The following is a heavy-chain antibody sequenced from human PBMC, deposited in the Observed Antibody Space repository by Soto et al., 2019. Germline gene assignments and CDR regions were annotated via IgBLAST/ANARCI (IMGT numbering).Heavy chain of an antibody. CDR3: ARCTVDTIVTSGWCHYLDP. CDR2: VSGSGGTT. V-gene: IGHV3-23*01. D-gene: IGHD6-19*01. J-gene: IGHJ5*02. CDR1: GFTFSSSA. Sequence: EVQLLDSGGGLVQPGGSLRLSCAASGFTFSSSAMSWVRQAPGKGLEWVSAVSGSGGTTYYADSVRGRCTISRDNSKNTLHLQMHSLRAEDAAIYCCARCTVDTIVTSGWCHYLDPWGQGTLVTVSS.